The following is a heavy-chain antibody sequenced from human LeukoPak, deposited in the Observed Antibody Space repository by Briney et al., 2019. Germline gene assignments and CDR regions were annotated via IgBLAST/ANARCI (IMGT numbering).Heavy chain of an antibody. J-gene: IGHJ4*02. CDR3: AAVFFSSTVPYFDY. Sequence: SVKVSCKASGGTFSSYTISWVRQAPGQGLEWMGRIIPILGIANYAQKFQGRVTITADKSTSTAYMELSNLRSEDTAVYYCAAVFFSSTVPYFDYWAQGTLVTVSS. D-gene: IGHD2-2*01. CDR1: GGTFSSYT. CDR2: IIPILGIA. V-gene: IGHV1-69*02.